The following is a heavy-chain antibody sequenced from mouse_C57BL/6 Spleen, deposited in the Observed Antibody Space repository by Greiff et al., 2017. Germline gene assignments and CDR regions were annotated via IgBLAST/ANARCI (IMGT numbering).Heavy chain of an antibody. D-gene: IGHD1-1*01. CDR3: ASEVSGSSWYFDV. J-gene: IGHJ1*03. CDR1: GYTFTSYW. V-gene: IGHV1-52*01. CDR2: IDPSDSET. Sequence: QVHLQQPGAELVRPGSSVKLSCKASGYTFTSYWMHWVKQRPIQGLEWIGNIDPSDSETHYNQKFKDKATLTVDKSSSTAYMQLSSLTSEDSAVYYCASEVSGSSWYFDVWGTGTTVTVSS.